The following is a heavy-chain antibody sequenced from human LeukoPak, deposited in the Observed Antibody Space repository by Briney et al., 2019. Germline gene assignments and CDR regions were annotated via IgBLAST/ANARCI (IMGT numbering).Heavy chain of an antibody. V-gene: IGHV3-49*03. CDR3: TRGDYSNYDY. CDR2: IRNRPNGGTT. CDR1: GFTFGDYA. Sequence: GGSLRLSCTASGFTFGDYAMSWFRQAPGKGQEWVGFIRNRPNGGTTEYAASVKGRFTISRDDSKSIAYLQMNSLKIEDTAVYYCTRGDYSNYDYWGQGTLVTVSS. D-gene: IGHD4-11*01. J-gene: IGHJ4*02.